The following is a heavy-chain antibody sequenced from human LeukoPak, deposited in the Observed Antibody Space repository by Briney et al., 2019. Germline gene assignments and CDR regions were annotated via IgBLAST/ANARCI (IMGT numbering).Heavy chain of an antibody. CDR1: GFTFSSYS. D-gene: IGHD3-10*01. CDR2: ISSSSGYI. V-gene: IGHV3-21*01. CDR3: ARVFLVRGVVRSHTDY. Sequence: PGGSLRLSCAASGFTFSSYSMNWVRQAPGKGLEWVSSISSSSGYIYYADSVKGRFTISRDNAKNSLYLQMNSLRAEDTAVYYCARVFLVRGVVRSHTDYWGQGTLVTVSS. J-gene: IGHJ4*02.